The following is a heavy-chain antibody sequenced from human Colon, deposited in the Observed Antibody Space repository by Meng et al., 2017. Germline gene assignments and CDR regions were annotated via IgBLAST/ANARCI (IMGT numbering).Heavy chain of an antibody. CDR3: ARLSYYYDTSGYYNAWFDP. Sequence: GESLKIPCKISGYSFTTYWIAWVRQVPGKGLEWMGMIFPGDSATRFSPSVQGQATLSVDKSISTAYLQWSSLKASDTGIYYCARLSYYYDTSGYYNAWFDPWGQGTLVTVSS. J-gene: IGHJ5*02. CDR2: IFPGDSAT. CDR1: GYSFTTYW. D-gene: IGHD3-22*01. V-gene: IGHV5-51*01.